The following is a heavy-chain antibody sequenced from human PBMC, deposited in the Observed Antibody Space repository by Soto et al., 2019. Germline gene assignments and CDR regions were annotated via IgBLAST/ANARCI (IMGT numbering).Heavy chain of an antibody. J-gene: IGHJ2*01. D-gene: IGHD1-20*01. CDR3: ARGRVTGPTLPWYFDL. V-gene: IGHV1-69*13. Sequence: SVKVSCKASGGTFSSYAISWVRQAPGQGLEWMGGIIPIFGTANYAQKFQGRVTITADESTSTAYMELSSLKSEDTAVYYCARGRVTGPTLPWYFDLWGRGTLVSVSS. CDR1: GGTFSSYA. CDR2: IIPIFGTA.